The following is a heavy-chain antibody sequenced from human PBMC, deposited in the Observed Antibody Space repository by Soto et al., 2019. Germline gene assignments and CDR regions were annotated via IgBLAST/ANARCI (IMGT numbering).Heavy chain of an antibody. CDR2: TYYRSKWYN. D-gene: IGHD3-10*01. V-gene: IGHV6-1*01. Sequence: SQTLSLPCAISGDSVSSNSAAWNWIRQSPSRGLEWLGRTYYRSKWYNDYAVSVKSRITINPDTSKNQFSLQLNSVTPEDTAVYYCAREAVAMVRGVITEWFDPWGQGTLVTVSS. J-gene: IGHJ5*02. CDR3: AREAVAMVRGVITEWFDP. CDR1: GDSVSSNSAA.